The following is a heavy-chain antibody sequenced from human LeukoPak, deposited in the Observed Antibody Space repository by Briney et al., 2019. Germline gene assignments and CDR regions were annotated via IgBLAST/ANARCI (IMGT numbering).Heavy chain of an antibody. CDR2: ISAYNGNT. CDR3: ARNTYSYDINWFDP. CDR1: GYTFTSYG. D-gene: IGHD3-22*01. Sequence: VASVTVSCKASGYTFTSYGMSWVRQAPGQGLEWMGWISAYNGNTNYAQKLQGRVTMTTDTSTSTAYMELRSLRSDDTAVYYCARNTYSYDINWFDPWGQGTLVTVSS. J-gene: IGHJ5*02. V-gene: IGHV1-18*01.